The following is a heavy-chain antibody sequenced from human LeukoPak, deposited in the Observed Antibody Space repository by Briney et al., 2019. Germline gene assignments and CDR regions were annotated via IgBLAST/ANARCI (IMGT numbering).Heavy chain of an antibody. CDR3: ARAYCSGGSCRFYTSYGMDV. J-gene: IGHJ6*02. Sequence: GGSLRLSCAASGLTFSSYAMSWVRQAPGKGLEWVSAISGSGGSTYYADSVKGRFTISRDNSKNTLYLQMNSLRAEDTAVYYCARAYCSGGSCRFYTSYGMDVWGQGTTVTVSS. V-gene: IGHV3-23*01. CDR1: GLTFSSYA. D-gene: IGHD2-15*01. CDR2: ISGSGGST.